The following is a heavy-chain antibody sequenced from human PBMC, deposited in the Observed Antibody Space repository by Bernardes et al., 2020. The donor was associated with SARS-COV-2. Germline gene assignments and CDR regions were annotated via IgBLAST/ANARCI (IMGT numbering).Heavy chain of an antibody. CDR3: ARHLTELAYCGGDCYSYYFDY. D-gene: IGHD2-21*02. V-gene: IGHV4-59*08. CDR1: GGSISSYY. J-gene: IGHJ4*02. Sequence: SETLSLTCTVSGGSISSYYWSWIRQPPGKGLEWIGYIYYSGSTNYNPSLKSRVTISVDTSKNQFSLKLSSVTAADTAVYYCARHLTELAYCGGDCYSYYFDYWGQGTLVTVSS. CDR2: IYYSGST.